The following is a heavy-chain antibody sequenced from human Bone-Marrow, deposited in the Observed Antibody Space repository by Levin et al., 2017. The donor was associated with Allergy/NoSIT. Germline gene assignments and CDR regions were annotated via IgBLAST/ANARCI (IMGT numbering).Heavy chain of an antibody. V-gene: IGHV3-74*01. CDR1: GFTFSSYW. CDR2: INSDGSST. D-gene: IGHD4-23*01. CDR3: ARGVTVVRDWFDP. Sequence: LSLTCAASGFTFSSYWMHWVRQAPGKGLVWVSRINSDGSSTSYADSVKGRFTISRDNAKNTLYLQMNSLRAEDTAVYYCARGVTVVRDWFDPWGQGTLVTVSS. J-gene: IGHJ5*02.